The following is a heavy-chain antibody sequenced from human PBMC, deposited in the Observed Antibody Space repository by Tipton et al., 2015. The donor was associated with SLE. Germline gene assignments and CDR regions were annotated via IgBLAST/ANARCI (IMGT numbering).Heavy chain of an antibody. Sequence: TLSLTCTVSGGSISRGSYYWSWIRQPAGKGLEWIGHIYTSGSTNYNPSLKSRVTISVDTSKNQFSLKLSSVTAADTAVYYCARTGAYSSSWTRDYFDYWGQGTLVTVSS. CDR3: ARTGAYSSSWTRDYFDY. CDR2: IYTSGST. V-gene: IGHV4-61*09. J-gene: IGHJ4*02. D-gene: IGHD6-13*01. CDR1: GGSISRGSYY.